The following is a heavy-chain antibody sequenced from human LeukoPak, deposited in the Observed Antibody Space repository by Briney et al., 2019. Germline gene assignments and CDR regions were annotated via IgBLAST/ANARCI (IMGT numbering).Heavy chain of an antibody. CDR1: GFTFSSYS. D-gene: IGHD1-26*01. Sequence: GGSLRLSCAASGFTFSSYSMNWVRQAPGKGLEWVSYISSSSSTIYYADSVKGRFTISRDNAKNSLYLQMNSLRAEDTAVYYCARDLGIVGATAQVYNWFDPWGQGTLVTVSS. CDR2: ISSSSSTI. CDR3: ARDLGIVGATAQVYNWFDP. J-gene: IGHJ5*02. V-gene: IGHV3-48*01.